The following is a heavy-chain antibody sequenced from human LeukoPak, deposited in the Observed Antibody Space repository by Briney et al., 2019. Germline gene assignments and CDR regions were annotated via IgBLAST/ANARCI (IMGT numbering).Heavy chain of an antibody. J-gene: IGHJ4*02. CDR1: GFTFSSYW. D-gene: IGHD3-22*01. V-gene: IGHV3-74*01. Sequence: GGSLRLSCAASGFTFSSYWMHWVRQAPGKGLVWVSRINSDGSSTSYADSVKGRFTISRDNAKNTLYLQMNSLRAEDTAVYYCARSGSGYQDFDYWGRGTLVTVSS. CDR2: INSDGSST. CDR3: ARSGSGYQDFDY.